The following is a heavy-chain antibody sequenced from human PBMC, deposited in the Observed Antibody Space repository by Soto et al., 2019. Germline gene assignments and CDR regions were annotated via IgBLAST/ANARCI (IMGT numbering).Heavy chain of an antibody. J-gene: IGHJ4*02. CDR2: ISWDSGSI. CDR1: GFTFHDYV. V-gene: IGHV3-9*01. CDR3: ARDLSRDVGYSYGYGFDY. Sequence: PGGSLRLSFAASGFTFHDYVMHWVRQAPGKGLEWVSAISWDSGSIAYADSVKGRFTISRDNAKYSLSLQMNSLRAEDTALYYCARDLSRDVGYSYGYGFDYWGQGTLVTVSS. D-gene: IGHD5-18*01.